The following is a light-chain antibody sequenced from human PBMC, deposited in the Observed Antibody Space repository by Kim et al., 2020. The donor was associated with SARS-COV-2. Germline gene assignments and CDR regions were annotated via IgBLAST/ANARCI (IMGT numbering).Light chain of an antibody. Sequence: AASGGDRVTITCRASQGISRSLAWYQQKLGEPPKLLIFQASSLESGVPSRYSGSGSGTEFTLTISSLQPDDCATYYCQQYGSYWTFGQGTKVDIK. CDR2: QAS. CDR3: QQYGSYWT. CDR1: QGISRS. V-gene: IGKV1-5*03. J-gene: IGKJ1*01.